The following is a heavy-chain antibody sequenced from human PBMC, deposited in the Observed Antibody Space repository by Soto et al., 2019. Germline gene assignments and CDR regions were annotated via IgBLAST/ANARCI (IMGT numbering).Heavy chain of an antibody. CDR2: IYYTVNT. J-gene: IGHJ5*02. Sequence: SETLSLTCTFSGGSVSSITNYWGWIRQPPWQAVEFIVQIYYTVNTYYNPSLKSRVTVSVDTSKNQFSLKLTSVTAADTAVYYCARLGVTNWFDPWGQGTLVTSPQ. CDR1: GGSVSSITNY. V-gene: IGHV4-39*01. D-gene: IGHD3-3*01. CDR3: ARLGVTNWFDP.